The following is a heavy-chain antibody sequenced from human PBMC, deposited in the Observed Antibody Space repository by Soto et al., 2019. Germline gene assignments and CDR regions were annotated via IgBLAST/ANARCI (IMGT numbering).Heavy chain of an antibody. J-gene: IGHJ4*02. D-gene: IGHD6-19*01. CDR3: AHRQTAVAGAFDF. Sequence: QITLKESGPTLVKPTQPLTLTCTLSGLSLTTSGVGVGWIRQPPGEALEWLALIYWDEQKRYSPSLRSRLTITRDTAKNHVVLTMTNMDPVDTATYYCAHRQTAVAGAFDFWGQGTLVSVSS. CDR2: IYWDEQK. CDR1: GLSLTTSGVG. V-gene: IGHV2-5*02.